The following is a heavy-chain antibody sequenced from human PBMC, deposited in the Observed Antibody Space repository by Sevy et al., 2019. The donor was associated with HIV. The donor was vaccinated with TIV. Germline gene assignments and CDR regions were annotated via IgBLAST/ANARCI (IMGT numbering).Heavy chain of an antibody. Sequence: GGSLRLSCAASGFTFSDYYMSWIRQVPGKGLEWISYIDSSGTTINYADSVKGRFTVSRDNAENSLYLQMNGLRAEDTAVYYCARDHVKDGDLGDYYYYAMDVWGQRTTVTVSS. CDR1: GFTFSDYY. D-gene: IGHD4-17*01. CDR2: IDSSGTTI. V-gene: IGHV3-11*01. CDR3: ARDHVKDGDLGDYYYYAMDV. J-gene: IGHJ6*02.